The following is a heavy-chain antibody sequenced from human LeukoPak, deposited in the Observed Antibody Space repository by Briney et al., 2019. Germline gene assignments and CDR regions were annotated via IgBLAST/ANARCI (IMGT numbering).Heavy chain of an antibody. CDR2: INPNNGVT. D-gene: IGHD2-8*01. CDR3: ARGFTDCSNGVCYSGDYYYFMDV. J-gene: IGHJ6*03. Sequence: RASVKVSCKASGYNFTDYYMHWVRQAPGQGLEWMGRINPNNGVTNYPQKFQGRVTMTRDTSISTAYMELSSLRSDDTAIYYCARGFTDCSNGVCYSGDYYYFMDVWVTGTTVTVSS. V-gene: IGHV1-2*06. CDR1: GYNFTDYY.